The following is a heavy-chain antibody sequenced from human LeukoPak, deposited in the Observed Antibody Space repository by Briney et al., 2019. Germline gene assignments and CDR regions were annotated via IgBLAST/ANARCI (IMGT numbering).Heavy chain of an antibody. J-gene: IGHJ6*02. V-gene: IGHV1-18*01. CDR1: GYTFTSYG. CDR2: ISAYNGNT. CDR3: ARVGYSGYEPDYYYGMDV. Sequence: WASVKVSCKASGYTFTSYGISWVRRAPGQGLEGMGWISAYNGNTNYAQKLQGRVTMTTDTSTSTAYMELRSLRSDDTAVYYCARVGYSGYEPDYYYGMDVWGQGTTVTVSS. D-gene: IGHD5-12*01.